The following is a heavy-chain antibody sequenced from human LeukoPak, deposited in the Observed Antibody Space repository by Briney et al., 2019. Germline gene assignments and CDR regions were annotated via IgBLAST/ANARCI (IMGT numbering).Heavy chain of an antibody. CDR3: ARRDYYDSSGYYYGAFDI. V-gene: IGHV1-69*05. J-gene: IGHJ3*02. CDR2: IIPIFGTA. D-gene: IGHD3-22*01. Sequence: ASVKVSCKASGGTFSSYAISWVRQAPGQGLEWMGRIIPIFGTANYAQKFQGRVTITTDESTSTAYMELSSLRSEDTAVYYCARRDYYDSSGYYYGAFDIWGQGTMVTVSS. CDR1: GGTFSSYA.